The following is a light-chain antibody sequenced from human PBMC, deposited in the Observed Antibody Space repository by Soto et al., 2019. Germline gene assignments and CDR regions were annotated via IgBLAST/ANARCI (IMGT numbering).Light chain of an antibody. Sequence: EIVLTQSPATLSLSPGERATLSCRASQSVSSYLAWYQQKPGQAPRLLIYDASNRATGIPARFSGSGSGTDFTLTISSLETEDFADYYCQQCSNWPRRGFTFGPGTKVDIK. J-gene: IGKJ3*01. CDR1: QSVSSY. CDR3: QQCSNWPRRGFT. V-gene: IGKV3-11*01. CDR2: DAS.